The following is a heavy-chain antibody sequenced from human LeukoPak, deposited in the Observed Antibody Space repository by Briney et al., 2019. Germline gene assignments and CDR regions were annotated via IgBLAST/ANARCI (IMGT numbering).Heavy chain of an antibody. CDR3: ASLIVVVPAADDAFDI. V-gene: IGHV1-2*02. D-gene: IGHD2-2*01. J-gene: IGHJ3*02. Sequence: ASVKVSCKASGYTFTGYYMHWVRQAPGQGLEWMGWINPNSGGTNYAQKFQGRVTMTRDTSISTAYMELSRLRSDDTAVYYCASLIVVVPAADDAFDIWGQGTMVTVSS. CDR2: INPNSGGT. CDR1: GYTFTGYY.